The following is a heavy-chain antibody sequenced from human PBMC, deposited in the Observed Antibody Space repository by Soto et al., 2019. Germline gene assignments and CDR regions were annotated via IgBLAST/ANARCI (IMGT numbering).Heavy chain of an antibody. CDR1: GRTFSSYS. D-gene: IGHD3-22*01. J-gene: IGHJ4*02. Sequence: ASVKVSCKASGRTFSSYSISWVRQAPGQGLEWLGGFIPIFGTANYAQKFQGRVTITAYESTSTAYMELSSLRSEDTAVYYCALPQYYYDSSGYESYYFDYCGQGTLVTVSS. CDR2: FIPIFGTA. V-gene: IGHV1-69*13. CDR3: ALPQYYYDSSGYESYYFDY.